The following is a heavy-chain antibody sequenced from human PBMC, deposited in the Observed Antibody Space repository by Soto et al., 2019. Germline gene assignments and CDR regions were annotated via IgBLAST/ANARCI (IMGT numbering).Heavy chain of an antibody. V-gene: IGHV3-49*04. Sequence: GGSLRLSCTASGFTFGDYAMSWVRQAPGKGLEWVGFIRSKAYGGTTEYAASVKGRFTISRDDSKSIAYLQMNSLKTEDTAVYYCTRVVYCSSTSCYLGGYGIGVWGEGTSVTVSS. CDR1: GFTFGDYA. J-gene: IGHJ6*04. CDR2: IRSKAYGGTT. D-gene: IGHD2-2*01. CDR3: TRVVYCSSTSCYLGGYGIGV.